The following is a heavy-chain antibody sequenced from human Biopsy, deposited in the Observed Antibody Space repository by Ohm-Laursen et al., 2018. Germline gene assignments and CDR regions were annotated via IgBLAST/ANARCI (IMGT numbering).Heavy chain of an antibody. V-gene: IGHV1-18*01. CDR1: GFIFTSYG. J-gene: IGHJ6*02. D-gene: IGHD3-22*01. Sequence: GASVKVSCKASGFIFTSYGLSWVRQAPGQGLEWMGWISSSNDNTNYVQKFQGRVTMTADTSTSTAYMELRSLRSDDTAVYYCARDFFDSSGYFYYYNGVDLWGQGTTVTVSS. CDR2: ISSSNDNT. CDR3: ARDFFDSSGYFYYYNGVDL.